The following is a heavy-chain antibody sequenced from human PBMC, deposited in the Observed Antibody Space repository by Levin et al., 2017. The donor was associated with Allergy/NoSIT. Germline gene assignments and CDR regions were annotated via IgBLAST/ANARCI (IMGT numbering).Heavy chain of an antibody. Sequence: GGSLRLSCAASGFTVSSNYMSWVRQAPGKGLEWVSVIYSGGSTYYADSVKGRFTISRDNSKNTLYLQMNSLRAEDTAVYYCARVAIASPVRGVIIRWFDPWGQGTLVTVSS. CDR2: IYSGGST. J-gene: IGHJ5*02. V-gene: IGHV3-66*02. CDR1: GFTVSSNY. CDR3: ARVAIASPVRGVIIRWFDP. D-gene: IGHD3-10*01.